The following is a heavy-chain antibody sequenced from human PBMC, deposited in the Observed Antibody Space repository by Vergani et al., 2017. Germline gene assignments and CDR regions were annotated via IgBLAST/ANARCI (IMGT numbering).Heavy chain of an antibody. Sequence: VQLLESGGGLVQPGGSLRLSCAASGFTFSGNSMHWVRQAPGKGLEWLAVILHDGTNEHYADSVKGRFTISRDNSNNTLFLQINNVKPEDTAVYYCSQWELDYWGQGTLVIVSS. J-gene: IGHJ4*02. CDR1: GFTFSGNS. D-gene: IGHD1-26*01. CDR2: ILHDGTNE. CDR3: SQWELDY. V-gene: IGHV3-30*14.